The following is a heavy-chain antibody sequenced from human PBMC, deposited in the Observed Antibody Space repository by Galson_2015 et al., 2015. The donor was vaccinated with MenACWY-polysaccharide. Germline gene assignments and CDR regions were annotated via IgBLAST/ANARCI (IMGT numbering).Heavy chain of an antibody. D-gene: IGHD6-19*01. CDR2: FYRGGSK. CDR1: GFTVSSNY. J-gene: IGHJ4*02. V-gene: IGHV3-53*01. Sequence: SLRLSCAASGFTVSSNYMSWVRQAPGKGLEWVSVFYRGGSKYYADSVKGRFTISRDNSKNTLYLQTNSLGAEDTAVYYCARLGVALAGLYYFDYWGQGTLVTVPS. CDR3: ARLGVALAGLYYFDY.